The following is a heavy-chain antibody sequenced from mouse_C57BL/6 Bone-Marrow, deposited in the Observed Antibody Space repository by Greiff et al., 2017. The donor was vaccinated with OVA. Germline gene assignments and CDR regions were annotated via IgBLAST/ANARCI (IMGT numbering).Heavy chain of an antibody. CDR2: ISDGGSYT. J-gene: IGHJ1*03. V-gene: IGHV5-4*01. Sequence: EVQRVESGGGLVKPGGSLKLSCAASGFTFSSYAMSWVRQTPEKRLEWVATISDGGSYTYYPDNVKGRFTISRDNAKNNLYLQMSHLKSEDTAMYYCAREGNSNWYFDVWGTGTTVTVSS. D-gene: IGHD2-1*01. CDR3: AREGNSNWYFDV. CDR1: GFTFSSYA.